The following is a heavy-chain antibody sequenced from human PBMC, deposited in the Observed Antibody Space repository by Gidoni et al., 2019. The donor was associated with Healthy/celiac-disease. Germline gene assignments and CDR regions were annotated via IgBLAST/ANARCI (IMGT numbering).Heavy chain of an antibody. V-gene: IGHV3-7*01. Sequence: EVQLVESGGGLVQPGGSLRLSCAASGFTFSSYWMGWVRQAPGKGLEWVANIKQEGSEKYYVDSVKGRFTISRDNAKNSLYLKMNSLRAEDTAVYYCARGAAAVDYWGQGTLVTVSS. D-gene: IGHD6-13*01. CDR2: IKQEGSEK. CDR3: ARGAAAVDY. J-gene: IGHJ4*02. CDR1: GFTFSSYW.